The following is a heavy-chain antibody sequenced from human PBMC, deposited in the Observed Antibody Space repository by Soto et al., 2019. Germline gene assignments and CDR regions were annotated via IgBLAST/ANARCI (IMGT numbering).Heavy chain of an antibody. CDR1: GGSITSDNW. J-gene: IGHJ6*02. V-gene: IGHV4-4*02. CDR3: ARMPYAYYAMDV. CDR2: IHHSGST. Sequence: PSETLSLTCAVSGGSITSDNWWSWVRQPPGKGLEFIGEIHHSGSTNYNPSLMSRVIISRDTSKNQFSLKLNSVTAADTAVYYCARMPYAYYAMDVWGQGTTVTVSS. D-gene: IGHD2-2*01.